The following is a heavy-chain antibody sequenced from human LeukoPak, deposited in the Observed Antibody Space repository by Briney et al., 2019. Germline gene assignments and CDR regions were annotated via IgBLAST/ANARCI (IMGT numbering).Heavy chain of an antibody. D-gene: IGHD1-26*01. CDR2: IIPIFGTA. Sequence: SVMDSSKASGGTLSNDASSWGRQAPGQGLEWMGGIIPIFGTANYAQKFQGRVTITTDESTSTAYLELSSLRSEDTAVYYCARDRGSYTYYYYMDVWGKGTTVTVSS. CDR1: GGTLSNDA. V-gene: IGHV1-69*05. CDR3: ARDRGSYTYYYYMDV. J-gene: IGHJ6*03.